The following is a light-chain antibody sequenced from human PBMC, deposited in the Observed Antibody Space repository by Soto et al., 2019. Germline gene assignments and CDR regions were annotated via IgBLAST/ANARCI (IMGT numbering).Light chain of an antibody. V-gene: IGKV3-20*01. CDR1: QSVSSSY. CDR2: GAS. CDR3: QQYDSSPWT. Sequence: EIVLTQSPGTLSLSPGERATLSRRASQSVSSSYLAWYQQKPGQAPRLLIYGASTRDTGVPTRFSGSGSGTEFTLTISSLQSEDLAVYYCQQYDSSPWTFGQGTKV. J-gene: IGKJ1*01.